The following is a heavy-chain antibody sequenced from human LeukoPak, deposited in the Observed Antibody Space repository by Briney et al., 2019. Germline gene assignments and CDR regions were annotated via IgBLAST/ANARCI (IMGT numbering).Heavy chain of an antibody. D-gene: IGHD1-7*01. CDR1: GFTFSSYD. Sequence: PGGSLRLSCAASGFTFSSYDMHWVRQATGKGLEWVSAIGTSGGTYYPASVKSRFTISRENANIHLYLQMNSLTAGDTPVYYCARGATLSGTTYGGFGCWGEGTMVTVCS. V-gene: IGHV3-13*01. CDR3: ARGATLSGTTYGGFGC. CDR2: IGTSGGT. J-gene: IGHJ3*01.